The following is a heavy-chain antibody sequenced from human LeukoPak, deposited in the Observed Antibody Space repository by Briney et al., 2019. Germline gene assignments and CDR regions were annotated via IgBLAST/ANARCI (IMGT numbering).Heavy chain of an antibody. CDR2: MNPNSGNT. CDR1: GYTFSSYD. V-gene: IGHV1-8*01. D-gene: IGHD1-1*01. CDR3: TRGGTIHDTTLEDPFDI. Sequence: ASVKVSCKASGYTFSSYDINWVRQAPGQGLEWMGWMNPNSGNTGYAQELQGRVAMTRDTSISTAYMELSSLISDDTAVYYCTRGGTIHDTTLEDPFDIWGQGTMVTVSS. J-gene: IGHJ3*02.